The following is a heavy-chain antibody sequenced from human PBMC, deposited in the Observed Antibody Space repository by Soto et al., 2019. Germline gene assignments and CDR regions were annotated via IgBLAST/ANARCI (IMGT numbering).Heavy chain of an antibody. CDR2: SFYRGST. D-gene: IGHD3-3*01. J-gene: IGHJ4*02. CDR3: PTADRFGVFTPFFEY. V-gene: IGHV4-39*01. Sequence: QLQLQESGPGLVKPSETLSLTCTVSGGSISSRSHYWGWIRQSPGKHLEWIGSSFYRGSTHYNPSLETRVTISVDTSKNQAALTLYSVTAADTAVYYCPTADRFGVFTPFFEYWGQGILVTVSS. CDR1: GGSISSRSHY.